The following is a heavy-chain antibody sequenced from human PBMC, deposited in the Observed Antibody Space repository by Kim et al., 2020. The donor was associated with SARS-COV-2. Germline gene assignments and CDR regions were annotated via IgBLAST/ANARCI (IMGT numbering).Heavy chain of an antibody. D-gene: IGHD1-26*01. V-gene: IGHV3-21*01. CDR2: ISSSSSYI. CDR3: EREDSGSDGYFQH. J-gene: IGHJ1*01. Sequence: GGSLRLSCAASGFTFSSYSMNWVRQAPGKGLEWVSSISSSSSYIYYTDSVKGRFTISRDNAKNSLYLQMNSLRAEDTAVYYCEREDSGSDGYFQHWGQGTLVTVSS. CDR1: GFTFSSYS.